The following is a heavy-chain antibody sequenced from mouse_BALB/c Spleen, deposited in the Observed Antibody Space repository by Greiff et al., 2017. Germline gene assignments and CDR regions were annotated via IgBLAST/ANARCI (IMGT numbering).Heavy chain of an antibody. CDR1: GFSLSTSGMG. CDR3: ARRRGYYYAMDY. J-gene: IGHJ4*01. V-gene: IGHV8-12*01. CDR2: IYWDDDK. Sequence: QVTLKESGPGILQPSQTLSLTCSFSGFSLSTSGMGVSWIRQPSGKGLEWLAHIYWDDDKRYNPSLKSRLTISKDTSSNQVFLKITSVDTADTATYYCARRRGYYYAMDYWGQGTSVTVSS.